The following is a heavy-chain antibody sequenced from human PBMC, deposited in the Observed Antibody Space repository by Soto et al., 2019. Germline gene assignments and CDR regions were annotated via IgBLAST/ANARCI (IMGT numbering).Heavy chain of an antibody. CDR3: ARDAAVGLFDY. J-gene: IGHJ4*02. Sequence: ASVKVSCKASGYTFTSYGISWVRQAPGQGLEWMGWISAYNGNTDYAQKLRGRVTMTTDTSTSTAYMELRSLRSDDTAVYYCARDAAVGLFDYWGQGTLVTVSS. V-gene: IGHV1-18*01. CDR2: ISAYNGNT. CDR1: GYTFTSYG. D-gene: IGHD1-26*01.